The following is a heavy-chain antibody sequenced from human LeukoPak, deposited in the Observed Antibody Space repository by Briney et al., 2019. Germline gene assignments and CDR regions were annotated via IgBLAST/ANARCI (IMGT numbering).Heavy chain of an antibody. J-gene: IGHJ4*02. CDR2: ISSSGTKI. Sequence: GGSLRLSCAASGFTFRNYEMDWVRQAPGRGVEWVSYISSSGTKIYYAESVKGRFIVSRDNAKSTMYLQMNSLTVEDTALYYCARGGTEELDYWGQGTLVTVSS. D-gene: IGHD1-7*01. V-gene: IGHV3-48*03. CDR3: ARGGTEELDY. CDR1: GFTFRNYE.